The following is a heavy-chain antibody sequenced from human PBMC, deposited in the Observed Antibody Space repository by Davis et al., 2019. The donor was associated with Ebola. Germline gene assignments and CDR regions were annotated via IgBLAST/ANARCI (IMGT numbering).Heavy chain of an antibody. D-gene: IGHD6-19*01. V-gene: IGHV3-9*01. Sequence: SLKISCAASGFTFDDYAMHWVRQASGKGLEWVSGISWNSGSIGYADSVKGRFTISRDNSKNTLYLQMNSLRAEDTAVYYCARVVGVGYSSGWYHYWGQGTLVTVSS. CDR2: ISWNSGSI. J-gene: IGHJ4*02. CDR1: GFTFDDYA. CDR3: ARVVGVGYSSGWYHY.